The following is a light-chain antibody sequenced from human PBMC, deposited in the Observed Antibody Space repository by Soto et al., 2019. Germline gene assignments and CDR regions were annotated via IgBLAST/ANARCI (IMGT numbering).Light chain of an antibody. V-gene: IGKV1-8*01. CDR3: QQYYSYPFT. CDR2: AAS. Sequence: AIRMTQSPSSFSASTGDRVTITCRASQGISSYLAWYQQKPGKAPKLLIYAASTLQSGVPSRFSGSGSGTDFTLTISCLQSEDFATYYCQQYYSYPFTFSGGTKVDIK. J-gene: IGKJ4*01. CDR1: QGISSY.